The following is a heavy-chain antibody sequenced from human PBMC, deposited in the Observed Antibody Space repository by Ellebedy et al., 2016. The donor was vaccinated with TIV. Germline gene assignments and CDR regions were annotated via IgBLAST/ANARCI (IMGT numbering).Heavy chain of an antibody. D-gene: IGHD5-12*01. Sequence: GESLKISCAASGFTFSDYYMSWIRQAPGKGLEWVSYISSSGSTIYYADSVKGRFTISRDNAKNSLNLQMNSLRGEDTAVYYCARDHRYAFDYWGQGTLVTVSS. J-gene: IGHJ4*02. V-gene: IGHV3-11*04. CDR1: GFTFSDYY. CDR2: ISSSGSTI. CDR3: ARDHRYAFDY.